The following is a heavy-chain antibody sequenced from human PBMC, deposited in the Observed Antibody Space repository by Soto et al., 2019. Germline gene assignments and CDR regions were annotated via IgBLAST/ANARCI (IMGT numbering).Heavy chain of an antibody. CDR3: AREVKGVTSFDY. V-gene: IGHV1-3*01. CDR1: GFTALSYA. D-gene: IGHD3-10*01. Sequence: QVRLIQSEPEMMQPGASVRVSCTASGFTALSYAFHWVRQAPGQGPEWLGWLNCGVDGTSYSQWLQGRVTISRDTSTNTVYLEVKSLTSEDTAVYYCAREVKGVTSFDYWGQGTLVTVSS. CDR2: LNCGVDGT. J-gene: IGHJ4*02.